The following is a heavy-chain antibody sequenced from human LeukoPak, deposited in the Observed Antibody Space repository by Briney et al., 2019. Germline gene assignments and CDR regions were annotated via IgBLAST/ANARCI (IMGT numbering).Heavy chain of an antibody. D-gene: IGHD2-2*01. CDR3: ARSQYCSSTSCYSTGADY. J-gene: IGHJ4*02. CDR2: ISSSSSYI. Sequence: GGSLRLSCAASRFTFSSYSMNWVRQAPGKGLEWVSSISSSSSYIYYADSVKGRFTISRDNAKNSLYLQMNSLRAEDTAVYYCARSQYCSSTSCYSTGADYWGQGTLVTVSS. CDR1: RFTFSSYS. V-gene: IGHV3-21*01.